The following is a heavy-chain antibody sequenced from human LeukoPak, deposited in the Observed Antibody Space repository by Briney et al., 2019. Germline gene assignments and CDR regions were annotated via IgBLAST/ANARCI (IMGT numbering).Heavy chain of an antibody. Sequence: PGRSLRLPCAASGFTFRSYGIHWVRQAPGKGLEGGAAISYDGSKKYYADSVKGRFTISRENSKNTLYVQMNSLRVEDTAVYYCARDLSGWYTFDYWGQGTLVTVSS. J-gene: IGHJ4*02. CDR3: ARDLSGWYTFDY. V-gene: IGHV3-30-3*01. CDR1: GFTFRSYG. D-gene: IGHD6-19*01. CDR2: ISYDGSKK.